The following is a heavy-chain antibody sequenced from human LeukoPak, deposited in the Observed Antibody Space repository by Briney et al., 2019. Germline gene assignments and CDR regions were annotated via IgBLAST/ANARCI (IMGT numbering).Heavy chain of an antibody. CDR2: IHQDGRDK. V-gene: IGHV3-7*01. CDR1: GFTFTTHW. Sequence: GGSLRLSCVASGFTFTTHWMSWVRQAPGKGLEWVANIHQDGRDKYYVDSVKGRFTISRDNAKNSLYLQMNSLRAEDTAVYFCARYGGSYLDYWGQGTLVTVSS. D-gene: IGHD1-26*01. CDR3: ARYGGSYLDY. J-gene: IGHJ4*02.